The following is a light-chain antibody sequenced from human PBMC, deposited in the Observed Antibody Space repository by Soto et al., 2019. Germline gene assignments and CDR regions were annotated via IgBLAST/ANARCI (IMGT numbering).Light chain of an antibody. CDR3: SSNSSSRILHV. CDR2: DVS. V-gene: IGLV2-14*01. CDR1: SGDVAGYNY. Sequence: QSALTQPASVSGSPGQSITISCTGTSGDVAGYNYVSWFQQHPGKAPKLMIFDVSNRPSGVSNRFSGSKSGNTASLNISGLQSDDEADYYCSSNSSSRILHVFGTGTKLTVL. J-gene: IGLJ1*01.